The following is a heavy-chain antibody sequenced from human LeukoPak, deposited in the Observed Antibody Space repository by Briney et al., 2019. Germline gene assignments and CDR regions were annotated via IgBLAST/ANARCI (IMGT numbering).Heavy chain of an antibody. V-gene: IGHV3-30*03. J-gene: IGHJ4*02. CDR2: ISYDGSNK. CDR1: GFTFSSYG. CDR3: ARDRQQLVPDY. Sequence: GGSLRLSCAASGFTFSSYGMHWVRQAPGKGLEWVAVISYDGSNKYYADSVKGRFTISRDNSKNTLYLQMNSLRAEDTAVYYCARDRQQLVPDYWGQGTLVTVSS. D-gene: IGHD6-13*01.